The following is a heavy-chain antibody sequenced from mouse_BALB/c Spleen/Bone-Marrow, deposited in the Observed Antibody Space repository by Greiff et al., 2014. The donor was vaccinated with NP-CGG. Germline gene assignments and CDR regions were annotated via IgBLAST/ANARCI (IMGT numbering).Heavy chain of an antibody. J-gene: IGHJ2*01. CDR3: TALARSDFDY. V-gene: IGHV1-5*01. CDR2: IYPGNSDT. D-gene: IGHD3-1*01. Sequence: EVQLQQSGTVLARPGAGVKMSCKASGYTFSNYWMHWVKQRPGQGLEWIGTIYPGNSDTTYNQKFKGKAKLTAVTSTSTAYMELSSLTNEDSAVYYCTALARSDFDYWGQGTTLTVSS. CDR1: GYTFSNYW.